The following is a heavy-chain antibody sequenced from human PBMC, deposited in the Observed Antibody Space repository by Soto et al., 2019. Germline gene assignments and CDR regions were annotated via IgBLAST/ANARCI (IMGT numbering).Heavy chain of an antibody. CDR1: GYTFTGYY. Sequence: QVQLVQSGAEVKKPGASVKVSCRASGYTFTGYYMHWVRQAPGQGLEWMGWINPNSGGTNYAQNFQGWVTMTRDTSISTDYMELSRLRSDDTAVYYCARTHCSSTRCCVGSWDHWGQGTLVTVSS. CDR3: ARTHCSSTRCCVGSWDH. V-gene: IGHV1-2*04. J-gene: IGHJ4*02. D-gene: IGHD2-2*01. CDR2: INPNSGGT.